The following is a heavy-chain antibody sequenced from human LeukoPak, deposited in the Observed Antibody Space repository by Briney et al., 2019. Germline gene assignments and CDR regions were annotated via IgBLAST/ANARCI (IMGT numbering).Heavy chain of an antibody. CDR2: INHSGST. CDR1: VGSFSGYY. J-gene: IGHJ4*02. CDR3: AITPGLGGDNFFDY. D-gene: IGHD3-16*01. Sequence: PSETLSLTCAVHVGSFSGYYWCWIRQPPGKGLEWIGEINHSGSTNYNPSLKSRVTIPADTSKNQISRMLSSVTAAHTAVYYFAITPGLGGDNFFDYWGREPSSPSP. V-gene: IGHV4-34*01.